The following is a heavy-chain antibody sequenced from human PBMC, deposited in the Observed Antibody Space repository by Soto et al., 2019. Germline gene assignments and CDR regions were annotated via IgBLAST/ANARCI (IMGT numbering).Heavy chain of an antibody. J-gene: IGHJ4*02. D-gene: IGHD3-22*01. V-gene: IGHV4-59*08. CDR1: GGSISSYY. CDR3: ARSWYYDSSGYRLFDY. CDR2: ISYSGST. Sequence: SETPSLTCTVSGGSISSYYWNWIRQPPGKGLEWIGYISYSGSTNYNPSLKSRATISVDTSKNQVSLKLSSVTAADTAVYYCARSWYYDSSGYRLFDYWGQGTMVTLSS.